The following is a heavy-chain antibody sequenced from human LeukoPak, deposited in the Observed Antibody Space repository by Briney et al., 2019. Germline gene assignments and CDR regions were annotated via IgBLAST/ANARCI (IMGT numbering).Heavy chain of an antibody. CDR1: GGSISSSSYY. D-gene: IGHD6-13*01. Sequence: SETLSLTCTVSGGSISSSSYYWGWIRQPPGKGLEWIGSIYYSGSTYYNPSLKSRVTISVDTSKNQFSLKLSSVTAADTAVYCCATAAGPPPGPYYFDYWGQGTLVTVSS. J-gene: IGHJ4*02. CDR3: ATAAGPPPGPYYFDY. CDR2: IYYSGST. V-gene: IGHV4-39*01.